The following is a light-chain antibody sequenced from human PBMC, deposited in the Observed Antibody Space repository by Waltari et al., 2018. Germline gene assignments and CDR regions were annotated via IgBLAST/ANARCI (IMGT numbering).Light chain of an antibody. CDR3: QQSYSTLWT. CDR2: AAS. Sequence: DIQMTQSPSSLSASVGDRVTIPCRASQSIRSYLNWYQQKPGKAPKLLIYAASSLQSGVPSRFSGSGSGTDFTLTISSLQPEDFATYYCQQSYSTLWTFGQGTKVEIK. CDR1: QSIRSY. V-gene: IGKV1-39*01. J-gene: IGKJ1*01.